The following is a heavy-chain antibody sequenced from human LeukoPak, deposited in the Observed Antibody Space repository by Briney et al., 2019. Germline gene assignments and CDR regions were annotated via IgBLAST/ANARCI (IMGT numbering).Heavy chain of an antibody. J-gene: IGHJ4*02. D-gene: IGHD3-22*01. V-gene: IGHV3-7*01. Sequence: GGSLRLSCAASGFTFSSYWMSWVRQAPGEGLEWVANIKQDGSEKYYVDSVKGRFTISRDNAKNSLYLQMNSLRAEDTAVYYCARDAYYDSSGYTKNFDYWGQGTLATVSS. CDR3: ARDAYYDSSGYTKNFDY. CDR1: GFTFSSYW. CDR2: IKQDGSEK.